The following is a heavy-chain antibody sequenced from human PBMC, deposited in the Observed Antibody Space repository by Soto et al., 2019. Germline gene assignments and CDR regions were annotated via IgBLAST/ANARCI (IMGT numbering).Heavy chain of an antibody. CDR1: GFSFSIYA. J-gene: IGHJ4*02. CDR3: VARGSGWYHW. CDR2: IGTSASIT. Sequence: VQLLESGGGLVQPGGSLRLSCAASGFSFSIYAMSWVRQAPGKGLEWVSVIGTSASITAYADSVRGRFTISRDNSKNTLYLQMNSLRAEDTAVYYCVARGSGWYHWGGQGTLVTVSS. D-gene: IGHD6-19*01. V-gene: IGHV3-23*01.